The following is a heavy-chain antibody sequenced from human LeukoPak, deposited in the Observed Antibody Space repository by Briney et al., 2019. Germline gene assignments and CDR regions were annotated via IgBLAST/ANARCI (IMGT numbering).Heavy chain of an antibody. D-gene: IGHD3-10*01. J-gene: IGHJ3*02. CDR3: AKVGRGLEGAFDI. Sequence: GKXXXXXSFISGGARNTYYRDPVKRRFTISRDNSKNTLFLEMNSLTVDDTALYYCAKVGRGLEGAFDIWGQGTRVTVSS. CDR2: ISGGARNT. V-gene: IGHV3-23*01.